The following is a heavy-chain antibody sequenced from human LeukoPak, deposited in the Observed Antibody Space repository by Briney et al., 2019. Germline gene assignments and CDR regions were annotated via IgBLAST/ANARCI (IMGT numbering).Heavy chain of an antibody. Sequence: SVKVSCKASGGTFSSYAISWVRQAPGQGLEWMGGIIPIFGTANYAQKFQGRVTITADESTSTAYMELSSLRSEDTAVYYCARAMVRGVIIPPYYYYMDVWGKGTTVTVSS. CDR2: IIPIFGTA. V-gene: IGHV1-69*01. D-gene: IGHD3-10*01. CDR3: ARAMVRGVIIPPYYYYMDV. CDR1: GGTFSSYA. J-gene: IGHJ6*03.